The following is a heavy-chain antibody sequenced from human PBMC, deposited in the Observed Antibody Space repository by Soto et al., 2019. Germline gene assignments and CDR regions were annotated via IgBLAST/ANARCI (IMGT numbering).Heavy chain of an antibody. CDR2: ISAYNGNT. J-gene: IGHJ4*02. CDR3: ARGSRVVAATHTDY. V-gene: IGHV1-18*04. D-gene: IGHD2-15*01. Sequence: GASVKVSFKASGYTFTSYGISWLRQAPGQGLEWMGWISAYNGNTNYAQKLQGRVTMTTDTSTSTAYMELRSLRSDDTAVYYCARGSRVVAATHTDYWGQGTLVTVSS. CDR1: GYTFTSYG.